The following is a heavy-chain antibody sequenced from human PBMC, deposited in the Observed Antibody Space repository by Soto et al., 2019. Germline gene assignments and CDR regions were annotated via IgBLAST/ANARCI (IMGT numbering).Heavy chain of an antibody. Sequence: QITLEESGPTLVKPTQTLTLTCTFSGFSLNERAVGVGWIRQPPGKALEWLAFTYWDDDNHYSPSLKNRLTHPKHTSKNQVVLTMTNSDPADTATYYCAHGSGWLFDYGGQGTPVTVSP. V-gene: IGHV2-5*02. CDR2: TYWDDDN. D-gene: IGHD6-19*01. CDR3: AHGSGWLFDY. J-gene: IGHJ4*02. CDR1: GFSLNERAVG.